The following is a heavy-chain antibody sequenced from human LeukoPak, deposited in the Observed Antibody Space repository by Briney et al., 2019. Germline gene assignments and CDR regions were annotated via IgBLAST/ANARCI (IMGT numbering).Heavy chain of an antibody. D-gene: IGHD3-22*01. J-gene: IGHJ4*02. CDR3: ARDDSSGYHYRFDY. Sequence: PGGSLRLSCAASGFTVSSNYMSWVRQAPGKGLEWVSVIYSGGSTYYADPVKGRFTISRDKSKNTLYLQMNSLRAEDTAVYYCARDDSSGYHYRFDYWGQGTLVTVSS. V-gene: IGHV3-66*02. CDR2: IYSGGST. CDR1: GFTVSSNY.